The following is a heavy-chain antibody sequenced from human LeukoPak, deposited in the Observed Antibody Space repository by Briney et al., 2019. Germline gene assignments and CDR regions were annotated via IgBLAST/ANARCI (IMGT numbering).Heavy chain of an antibody. CDR3: ARRVVAGYYMDV. J-gene: IGHJ6*03. Sequence: PSETLSLTCTVSGGSISSYYWSWIRQPPGKGLERIGYIYTSGSTNYNPSLKSRVTISVDTSKNQFSLKLSSVTAADTAVYYCARRVVAGYYMDVWGKGTTVTVSS. V-gene: IGHV4-4*09. CDR1: GGSISSYY. CDR2: IYTSGST. D-gene: IGHD2-15*01.